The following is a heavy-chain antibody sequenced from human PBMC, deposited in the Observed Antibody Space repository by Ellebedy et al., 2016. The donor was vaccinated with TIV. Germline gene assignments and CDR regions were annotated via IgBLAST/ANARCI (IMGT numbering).Heavy chain of an antibody. V-gene: IGHV3-7*03. CDR2: IKQDGSKR. Sequence: PGGSLRLSCAASGFTFSSYWMSWVRQAPGKGLEWVANIKQDGSKRFYVDSVKGRITISRDNAKNSLYLQMNNLRADDTAVYYCARDTLVGVTDSYFDYWGQGTLVTVSS. CDR3: ARDTLVGVTDSYFDY. D-gene: IGHD1-26*01. J-gene: IGHJ4*02. CDR1: GFTFSSYW.